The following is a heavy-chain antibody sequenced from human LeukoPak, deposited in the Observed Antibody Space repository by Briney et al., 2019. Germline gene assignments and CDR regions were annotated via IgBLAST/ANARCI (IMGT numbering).Heavy chain of an antibody. D-gene: IGHD6-13*01. V-gene: IGHV4-61*02. CDR1: GGSISSGSYY. CDR3: ARDGQAAAGLFDY. CDR2: IYTSGST. J-gene: IGHJ4*02. Sequence: PSQTLSLTCTVSGGSISSGSYYWRWIRQPAGKGLEWIGRIYTSGSTNYNPSLKSRATISVDTSKNQFSLKLSSVTAADTAVYYCARDGQAAAGLFDYWGQGTLVTVSS.